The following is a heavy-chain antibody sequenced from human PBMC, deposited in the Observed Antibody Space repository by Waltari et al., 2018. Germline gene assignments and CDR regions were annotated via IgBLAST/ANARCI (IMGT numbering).Heavy chain of an antibody. V-gene: IGHV1-69*08. J-gene: IGHJ6*02. CDR3: ARDRGVVVVAAGDYYYYGMDV. Sequence: QVQLVQSGAEVKKPGSSVKVSCKASGGTFSSYAISWVRQAPGQGLEWMGRIIPIFGTANYAQKFQGRVTITADKSTSTAYMELSSLRSEDTAVYYCARDRGVVVVAAGDYYYYGMDVWGQGTTVTVSS. D-gene: IGHD2-15*01. CDR1: GGTFSSYA. CDR2: IIPIFGTA.